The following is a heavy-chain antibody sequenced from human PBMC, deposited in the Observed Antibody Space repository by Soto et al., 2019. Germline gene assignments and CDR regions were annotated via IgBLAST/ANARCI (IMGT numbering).Heavy chain of an antibody. CDR3: ARGRITMVRGVIKSYGMDV. CDR1: GGSFSGYY. CDR2: INHSGST. D-gene: IGHD3-10*01. J-gene: IGHJ6*02. Sequence: PSETLSLTCAVYGGSFSGYYWSWIRQPPGKGLEWIGEINHSGSTNYNPSLKSRVTISVDTSKNQFSLKLSSVTAADTAVYYCARGRITMVRGVIKSYGMDVWGQGTTVTVSS. V-gene: IGHV4-34*01.